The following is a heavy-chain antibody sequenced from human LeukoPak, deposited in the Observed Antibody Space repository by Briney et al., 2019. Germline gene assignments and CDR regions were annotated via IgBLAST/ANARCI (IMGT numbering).Heavy chain of an antibody. V-gene: IGHV1-69*05. J-gene: IGHJ4*02. CDR3: ARGGGCGSGSLDY. CDR1: GGTFSSYA. D-gene: IGHD3-10*01. CDR2: IIPIFGTT. Sequence: SVKVSCKASGGTFSSYAISWVRQAPGQGLEWMGRIIPIFGTTNYAQKFQGRVTITTDESTSTAYMELSSLRSEDTAVYYCARGGGCGSGSLDYWGQGTLVTVSS.